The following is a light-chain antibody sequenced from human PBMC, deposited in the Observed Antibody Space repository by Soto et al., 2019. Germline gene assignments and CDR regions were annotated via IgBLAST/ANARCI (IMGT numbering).Light chain of an antibody. CDR2: DNN. CDR3: GTWDSSLSAV. CDR1: SSNIGNNY. Sequence: QSALTQPPSVSAAPVQKVTISCSGSSSNIGNNYVSWYQQLPGTAPKLLIYDNNKRPSGIPDRFSGSKSGTSATLGITGLQTGDEADYYCGTWDSSLSAVFGTGTKVTVL. J-gene: IGLJ1*01. V-gene: IGLV1-51*01.